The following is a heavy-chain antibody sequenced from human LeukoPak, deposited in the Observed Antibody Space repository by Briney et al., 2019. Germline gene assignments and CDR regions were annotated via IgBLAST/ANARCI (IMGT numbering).Heavy chain of an antibody. CDR3: ARDHVDDRSGYGWGSLDY. CDR1: GFTFSSYA. V-gene: IGHV3-23*01. J-gene: IGHJ4*02. CDR2: ISGNGGST. Sequence: GGSLRLSCAASGFTFSSYAMSWVRQAPGKGLEWVSAISGNGGSTYYADSVKGRFTISRDNSKNTLYLQMNSLRAEDTAVYYCARDHVDDRSGYGWGSLDYWGQGTLVTVSS. D-gene: IGHD3-22*01.